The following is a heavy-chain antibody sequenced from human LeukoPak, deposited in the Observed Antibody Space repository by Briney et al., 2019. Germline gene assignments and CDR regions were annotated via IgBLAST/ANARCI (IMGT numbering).Heavy chain of an antibody. J-gene: IGHJ4*02. CDR2: ISSSSSYI. V-gene: IGHV3-21*01. D-gene: IGHD2-21*02. Sequence: PGGSLRLSCAASGFTVSSNYMSWVRQAPGKGLEWVSSISSSSSYIYYADSVKGRFTISRDNAKNSLYLQMNSLRAEDTAVYYCAGYCGGDCYLYWGQGTLVTVSS. CDR3: AGYCGGDCYLY. CDR1: GFTVSSNY.